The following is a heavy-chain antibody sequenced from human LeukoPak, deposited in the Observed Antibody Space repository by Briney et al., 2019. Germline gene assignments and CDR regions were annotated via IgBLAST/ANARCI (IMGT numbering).Heavy chain of an antibody. V-gene: IGHV3-53*01. CDR2: IYSGGST. Sequence: GGSLRLSCAASGFTVSSNYMSWVRQAPGKGLEWVSVIYSGGSTYYADSVKGRFTISRDNSKNTLYLQMNSLGGEDTAVYYCARGGSSGWLDYWGQGTLVTVSS. CDR3: ARGGSSGWLDY. J-gene: IGHJ4*02. CDR1: GFTVSSNY. D-gene: IGHD6-19*01.